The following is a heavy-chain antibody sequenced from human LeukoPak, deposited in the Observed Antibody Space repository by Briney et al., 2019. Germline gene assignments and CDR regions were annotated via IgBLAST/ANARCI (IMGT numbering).Heavy chain of an antibody. D-gene: IGHD3-22*01. CDR1: GGSISSYY. V-gene: IGHV4-59*01. CDR3: ARVGYSSGYYYDY. CDR2: IYYSGST. Sequence: SETLSLTCTVSGGSISSYYWSWIRQPPGKGLEWIGYIYYSGSTNYNPSLKSRVTISVDTSKNQFSLKLSSVTAADTAVYYCARVGYSSGYYYDYWGQGALVTVSS. J-gene: IGHJ4*02.